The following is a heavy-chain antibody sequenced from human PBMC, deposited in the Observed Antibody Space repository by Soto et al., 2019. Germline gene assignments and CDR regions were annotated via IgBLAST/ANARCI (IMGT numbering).Heavy chain of an antibody. CDR2: IGTAGDP. CDR1: GFTFSSYD. J-gene: IGHJ4*02. CDR3: DRAVSSSVGDYFAY. D-gene: IGHD6-6*01. Sequence: VQVVESGGGVVQPGRSLRLSCAASGFTFSSYDMHWVRQATGKGLEWVSAIGTAGDPYYPGSVKGRFTISRQNAKNSLYLQMNSLRAGDTAVYYCDRAVSSSVGDYFAYWGQGTLVTVSS. V-gene: IGHV3-13*05.